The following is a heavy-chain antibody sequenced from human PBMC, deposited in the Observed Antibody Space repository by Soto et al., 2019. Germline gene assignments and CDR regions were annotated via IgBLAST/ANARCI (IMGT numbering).Heavy chain of an antibody. CDR3: SRRAPEGFDP. Sequence: SETLSLTCTVSGGSLSSSPYYWGWIRRPPGKGLEFIGSINYSGNTYYSPSLKSRVTLSVDTSKNQLSLKVTSVTATDTGLYYCSRRAPEGFDPWGQGTLVTVSS. J-gene: IGHJ5*02. CDR2: INYSGNT. CDR1: GGSLSSSPYY. V-gene: IGHV4-39*01.